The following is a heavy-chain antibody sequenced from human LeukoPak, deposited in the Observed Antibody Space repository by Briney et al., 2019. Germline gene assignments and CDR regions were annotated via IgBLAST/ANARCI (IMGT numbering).Heavy chain of an antibody. J-gene: IGHJ2*01. D-gene: IGHD7-27*01. CDR1: GGSISTYY. V-gene: IGHV4-59*01. CDR3: ARENWGVLGL. Sequence: SETLSLTCLVSGGSISTYYWSWIRQPPGRGLEWIGYIYYSGITNYNPSLKSRVTISVDTSKIQFSLKLSSVTAADTAVYYCARENWGVLGLWGRGTLVTVSS. CDR2: IYYSGIT.